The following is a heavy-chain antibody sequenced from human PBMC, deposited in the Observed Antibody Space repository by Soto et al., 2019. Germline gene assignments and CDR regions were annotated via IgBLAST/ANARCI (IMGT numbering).Heavy chain of an antibody. CDR2: INPILSMS. CDR1: GDTFTFYS. D-gene: IGHD3-10*01. CDR3: ASSYGSGYRAFDY. Sequence: QVQLVQSGAEVKKPGSSVRVSCKASGDTFTFYSINWVRQAPGLGLEWMGRINPILSMSNYAQRFQGRVKMTADKSTSTAYMELSSRRSEDTAMYYCASSYGSGYRAFDYWGQGALVTVSS. V-gene: IGHV1-69*02. J-gene: IGHJ4*02.